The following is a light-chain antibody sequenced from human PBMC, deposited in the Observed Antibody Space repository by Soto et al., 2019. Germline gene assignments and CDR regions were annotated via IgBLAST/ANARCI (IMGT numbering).Light chain of an antibody. CDR1: QSLLHSNGYNY. Sequence: DIVMTQSPLSLPVTPGEPASISCRSSQSLLHSNGYNYLDWYLQKPGQSPQILIYLGYNRASGVHDRFSGSGAGTDFTVKISRVEAEDVGVYYCMRDLKTPSWTFGQGNKLEIK. CDR2: LGY. V-gene: IGKV2-28*01. CDR3: MRDLKTPSWT. J-gene: IGKJ2*01.